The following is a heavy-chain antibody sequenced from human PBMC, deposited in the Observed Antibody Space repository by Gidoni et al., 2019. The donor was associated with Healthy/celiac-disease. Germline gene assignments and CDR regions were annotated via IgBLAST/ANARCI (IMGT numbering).Heavy chain of an antibody. Sequence: QVQLQQSGPGLVKPSQTLSLTCTISAYSVSSNSAAWNWIMHSPSRGLEWLGRTYYRSKWYNDYAVSVKSRITINPETSKNQFSLQLNSVTPEDTAVYYCARAADCGGDCYTTIYYYYYGMDVWGQGTTVTVSS. D-gene: IGHD2-21*02. V-gene: IGHV6-1*01. J-gene: IGHJ6*02. CDR3: ARAADCGGDCYTTIYYYYYGMDV. CDR2: TYYRSKWYN. CDR1: AYSVSSNSAA.